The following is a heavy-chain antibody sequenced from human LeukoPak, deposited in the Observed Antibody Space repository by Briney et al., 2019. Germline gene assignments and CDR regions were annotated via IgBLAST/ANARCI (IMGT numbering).Heavy chain of an antibody. Sequence: ASVKVSCKASGYTFTSYYMHWVRQAPGQGLGWMGIINPSGGSTSYAQKFQGGVSMTSDTSTSTVYMELSSLRSEDTAVYYCARGYCSGGSCYSRYRDWFDPWGQGTLVTVSS. CDR1: GYTFTSYY. J-gene: IGHJ5*02. D-gene: IGHD2-15*01. CDR2: INPSGGST. CDR3: ARGYCSGGSCYSRYRDWFDP. V-gene: IGHV1-46*01.